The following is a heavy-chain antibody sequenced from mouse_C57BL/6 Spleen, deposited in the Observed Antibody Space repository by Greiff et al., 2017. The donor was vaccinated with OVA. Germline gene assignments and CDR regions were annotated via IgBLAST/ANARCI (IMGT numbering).Heavy chain of an antibody. CDR1: GFTIKDYY. J-gene: IGHJ4*01. CDR3: ARREDYGSSYAMDD. V-gene: IGHV14-2*01. Sequence: DVKLQESGAELVKPGASVKMSCTASGFTIKDYYMHWVKQRTEQGLEWIGRIDPEDGETKYAPKFQGKATITADTSSNTAYLQLSSLTSEDTAVYYCARREDYGSSYAMDDWGQGTTVTVSS. CDR2: IDPEDGET. D-gene: IGHD1-1*01.